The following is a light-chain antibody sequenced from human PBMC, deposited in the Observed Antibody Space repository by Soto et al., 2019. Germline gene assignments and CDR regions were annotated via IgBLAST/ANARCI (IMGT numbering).Light chain of an antibody. Sequence: QSVLTQPRSVSGSPGQSVTISCTGTSSDVGGYNYVSWYQQHPGKAPKLIMYDVSNRPSGVSNRFSGSKSGNTASLTISGLQAEDEADYYCSSYTSTSTWVFGGGTQLTVL. V-gene: IGLV2-14*01. CDR1: SSDVGGYNY. CDR2: DVS. J-gene: IGLJ7*01. CDR3: SSYTSTSTWV.